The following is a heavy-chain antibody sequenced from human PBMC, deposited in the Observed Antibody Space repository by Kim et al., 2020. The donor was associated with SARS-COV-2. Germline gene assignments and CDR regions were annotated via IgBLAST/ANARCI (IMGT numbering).Heavy chain of an antibody. CDR1: GLTFNNYW. V-gene: IGHV3-7*03. CDR3: ARDLTVSTRGFDF. CDR2: IKEDGRET. J-gene: IGHJ4*02. Sequence: GGSLRLSCEVSGLTFNNYWMSWLRQAPGKGLEWVANIKEDGRETHYVDSVKGRFTISRDNAKNSLYLQMNSLRDDDTAVYYCARDLTVSTRGFDFWGQGT. D-gene: IGHD4-17*01.